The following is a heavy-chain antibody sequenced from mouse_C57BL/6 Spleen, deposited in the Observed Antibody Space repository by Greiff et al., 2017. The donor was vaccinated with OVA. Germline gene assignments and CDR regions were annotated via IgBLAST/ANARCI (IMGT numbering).Heavy chain of an antibody. Sequence: EVQRVESGGGLVQPKGSLKLSCAASGFTFNTYAMHWVRQAPGKGLEWVARIRSKSSNYATYYADSVKDRFTISRDDSQSMLYLQMNNLKTEDTAMYYCVRERGLTTDFDYWGQGTTLTVSS. V-gene: IGHV10-3*01. J-gene: IGHJ2*01. D-gene: IGHD1-1*01. CDR3: VRERGLTTDFDY. CDR2: IRSKSSNYAT. CDR1: GFTFNTYA.